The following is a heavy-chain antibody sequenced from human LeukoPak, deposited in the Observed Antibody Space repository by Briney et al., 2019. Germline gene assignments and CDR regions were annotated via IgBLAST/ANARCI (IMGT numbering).Heavy chain of an antibody. Sequence: AASLQISCKGSGSIFTSYWIGWVRQMPGKGLEWMGIIYPGDSDTRYSPSFQGQVTISADKSISTAYLQWSSLKASDTAMYYCARRGYCSGGSCYFDAFDIWGQGTMVTVSS. D-gene: IGHD2-15*01. CDR2: IYPGDSDT. CDR3: ARRGYCSGGSCYFDAFDI. J-gene: IGHJ3*02. V-gene: IGHV5-51*01. CDR1: GSIFTSYW.